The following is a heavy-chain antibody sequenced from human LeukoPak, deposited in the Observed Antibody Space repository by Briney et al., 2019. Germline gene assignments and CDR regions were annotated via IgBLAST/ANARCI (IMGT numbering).Heavy chain of an antibody. CDR1: GYTFTDYY. CDR2: INPNSGGT. Sequence: GASVKVSCKASGYTFTDYYLHWVRQAPGQGLEWMGWINPNSGGTNYAQKFQGRVTMTRDTSISTAYMELSRLRSDDTAVYYCARGVRVGATSHYYYMDVWGKGTTVTVSS. J-gene: IGHJ6*03. V-gene: IGHV1-2*02. D-gene: IGHD1-26*01. CDR3: ARGVRVGATSHYYYMDV.